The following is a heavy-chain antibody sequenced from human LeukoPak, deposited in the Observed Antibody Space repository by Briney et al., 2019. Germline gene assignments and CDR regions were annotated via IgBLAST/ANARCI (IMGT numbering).Heavy chain of an antibody. Sequence: SETLSLTCAVYGGSFSDCYWSWIRQPPGKGLEWIGEINHSGNTKYSPSLMSRVSISVNTSKNQSPLKLNAVPAAGAAMYYCASHYSSGSYRYTGSFDSWGQGMLVNVSS. CDR2: INHSGNT. CDR3: ASHYSSGSYRYTGSFDS. J-gene: IGHJ4*02. D-gene: IGHD3-16*02. CDR1: GGSFSDCY. V-gene: IGHV4-34*01.